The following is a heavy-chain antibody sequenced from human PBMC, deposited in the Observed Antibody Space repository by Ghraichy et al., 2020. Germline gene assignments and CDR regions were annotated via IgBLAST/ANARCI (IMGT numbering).Heavy chain of an antibody. J-gene: IGHJ2*01. CDR3: VRVSPSGYSGRGHWHFDL. D-gene: IGHD5-12*01. CDR1: GFTFSSHW. CDR2: INSDGSST. V-gene: IGHV3-74*01. Sequence: GGSLRLSCAASGFTFSSHWMHWVRQAPGKGLVWVSRINSDGSSTTDADSVKGRFTISRDNAKNTLFLQMSSLRAEDTAVYYCVRVSPSGYSGRGHWHFDLWGRGTLVTVSS.